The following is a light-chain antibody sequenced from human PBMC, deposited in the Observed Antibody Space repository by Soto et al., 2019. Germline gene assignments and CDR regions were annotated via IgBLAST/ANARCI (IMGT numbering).Light chain of an antibody. CDR1: QGISSY. Sequence: DIQLTQSPSFLSASVGDRVTLTCRASQGISSYLAWYQQKPGKAPKLLIYAASTLQSGVPSRFSGSGSGTEFTLTISRLQPEDFATYYCQQLSSYPITFGQGTRLEIK. CDR3: QQLSSYPIT. J-gene: IGKJ5*01. V-gene: IGKV1-9*01. CDR2: AAS.